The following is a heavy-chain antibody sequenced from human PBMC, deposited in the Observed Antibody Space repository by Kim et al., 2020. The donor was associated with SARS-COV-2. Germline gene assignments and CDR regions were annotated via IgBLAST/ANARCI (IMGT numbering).Heavy chain of an antibody. CDR3: ARTIVVVITNYWYFDL. V-gene: IGHV4-39*07. J-gene: IGHJ2*01. D-gene: IGHD3-22*01. CDR2: IYYSGST. Sequence: ETLSLTCTVSGGSISSSSYYWGWIRQPPGKGLAWIGSIYYSGSTYYNPSLKSRVTISVDTSKNQFSLKLSSVTAADTAVYYCARTIVVVITNYWYFDLWGRGTLVTVSS. CDR1: GGSISSSSYY.